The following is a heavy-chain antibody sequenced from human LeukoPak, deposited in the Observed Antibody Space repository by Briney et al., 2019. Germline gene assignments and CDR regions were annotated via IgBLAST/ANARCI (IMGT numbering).Heavy chain of an antibody. CDR2: IYHSGST. CDR1: GGSISSGGYS. D-gene: IGHD3-16*01. V-gene: IGHV4-30-2*01. J-gene: IGHJ4*02. CDR3: ARSNSGGVFGY. Sequence: SQTLSLTCAVSGGSISSGGYSWSWIRQPPGKGLEWIGYIYHSGSTYYNPSLKSRVTISVDRSKNQFSLKLSSVTAADTAVYYCARSNSGGVFGYWGQGTLVTVSS.